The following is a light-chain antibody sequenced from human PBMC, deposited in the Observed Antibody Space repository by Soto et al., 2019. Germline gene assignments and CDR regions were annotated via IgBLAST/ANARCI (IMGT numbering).Light chain of an antibody. V-gene: IGKV3-15*01. CDR2: GAS. J-gene: IGKJ4*01. Sequence: EIVMTQSPATLSVSPGEGATLSCRASQSISGNLAWYQQKPGQAPRLLIYGASTRATGFPARFSGSGSGTEFTLTISSLQSEDFGVYYCQQYHSWPLTFGGGTKVEIK. CDR1: QSISGN. CDR3: QQYHSWPLT.